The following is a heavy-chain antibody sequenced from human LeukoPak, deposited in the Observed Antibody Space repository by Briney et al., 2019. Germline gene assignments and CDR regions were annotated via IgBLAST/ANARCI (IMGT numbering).Heavy chain of an antibody. CDR1: GYTFTSYD. CDR2: IIPIYATP. CDR3: ARGGPGYYSDNTGSRGYFKH. V-gene: IGHV1-69*13. J-gene: IGHJ1*01. D-gene: IGHD3-22*01. Sequence: SVKVSCKASGYTFTSYDINWVRQAPGQGLEWMGSIIPIYATPNYAQKLQGRLTITADESTTTAYMELTSLRSEDTAVYLCARGGPGYYSDNTGSRGYFKHWGQGTLVTVSS.